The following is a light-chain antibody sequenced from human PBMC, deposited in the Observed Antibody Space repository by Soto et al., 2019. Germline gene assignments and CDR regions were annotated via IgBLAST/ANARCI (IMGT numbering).Light chain of an antibody. Sequence: QSALTQPASVSGSPGQSITISCTGTSSDVGGYNYFSWYQQQPGKAPKLMIYDVSNRPSGVSNRFSGSKSGNTASLTISGLQADDGADYYCSSYTRSSTYVFGTGTKLTVL. CDR2: DVS. CDR1: SSDVGGYNY. CDR3: SSYTRSSTYV. J-gene: IGLJ1*01. V-gene: IGLV2-14*01.